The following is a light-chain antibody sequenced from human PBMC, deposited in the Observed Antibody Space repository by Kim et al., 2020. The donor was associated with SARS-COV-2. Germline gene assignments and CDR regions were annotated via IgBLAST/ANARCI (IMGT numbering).Light chain of an antibody. CDR2: LNSDGSH. Sequence: QPVLTQSPSASASLGASVKLTCILSSGHSNYTIAWHQQQPEKGPRYLMKLNSDGSHKRGAGIPDRFSGSSSGAERYLTISSLQSEDEADYYCQTWGTAIDVVFGGGTQLTVL. CDR3: QTWGTAIDVV. V-gene: IGLV4-69*01. J-gene: IGLJ2*01. CDR1: SGHSNYT.